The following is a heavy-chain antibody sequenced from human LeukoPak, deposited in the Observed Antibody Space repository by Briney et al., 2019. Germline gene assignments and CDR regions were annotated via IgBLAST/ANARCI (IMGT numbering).Heavy chain of an antibody. CDR1: GFSFSGHW. Sequence: QPGGSLRLSCAASGFSFSGHWMHWARQLPGKGLVWVSRISPTGSTTSYADSVKGRFTISRDNSKNTLYLQMNSLRAEDTAVYYCARDHMGIWPYSSGWYDGYYFDYWGQGTLVTVSS. J-gene: IGHJ4*02. D-gene: IGHD6-19*01. V-gene: IGHV3-74*01. CDR2: ISPTGSTT. CDR3: ARDHMGIWPYSSGWYDGYYFDY.